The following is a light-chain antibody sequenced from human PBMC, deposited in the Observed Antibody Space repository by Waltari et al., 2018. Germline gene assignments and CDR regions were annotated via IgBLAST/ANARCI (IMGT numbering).Light chain of an antibody. J-gene: IGLJ3*02. CDR3: AAWDGSLSGV. Sequence: QSVLTQPPSASGTPGQRVTIPCSGSNSNIGNNYVSWYQQLPGTAPKLLIYRDDQRPSWVPDRFSGSKSGTSASLAISGLRSEDEADYYCAAWDGSLSGVFGAGTKLTVL. V-gene: IGLV1-47*01. CDR1: NSNIGNNY. CDR2: RDD.